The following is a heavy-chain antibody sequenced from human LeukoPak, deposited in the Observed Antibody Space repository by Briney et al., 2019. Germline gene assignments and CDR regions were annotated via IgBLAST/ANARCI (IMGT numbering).Heavy chain of an antibody. V-gene: IGHV4-34*01. J-gene: IGHJ4*02. CDR2: INHSGST. D-gene: IGHD1-1*01. CDR3: ARQGWNGSPYYFDY. Sequence: PSETLSLTCAVYGGSFSGYYWSWIRQPPGKGLEWIGEINHSGSTNYNPSLKSRVTISVDTSKNQFSLKLSSVTAADTAVYYCARQGWNGSPYYFDYWGQGTLVTVSS. CDR1: GGSFSGYY.